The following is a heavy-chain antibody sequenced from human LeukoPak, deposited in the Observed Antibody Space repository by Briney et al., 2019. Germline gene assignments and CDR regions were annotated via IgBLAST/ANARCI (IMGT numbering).Heavy chain of an antibody. J-gene: IGHJ3*02. D-gene: IGHD4-17*01. Sequence: SVKVSCKASGGTFSSYAISWVRQAPGQWLEWMGRIIPILGIANYAQKFQGRVTITADKSTSTAYMELSSLRSEDTAVYYCAREVTTEAFDIWGQGTMVTVSS. CDR3: AREVTTEAFDI. V-gene: IGHV1-69*04. CDR2: IIPILGIA. CDR1: GGTFSSYA.